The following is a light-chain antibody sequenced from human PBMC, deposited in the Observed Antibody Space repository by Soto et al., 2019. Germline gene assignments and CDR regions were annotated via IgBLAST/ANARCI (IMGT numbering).Light chain of an antibody. CDR3: SSYTSSSTVV. CDR1: SSDVGGYNY. J-gene: IGLJ2*01. Sequence: QSALTQPASVSGSPGQSITISCTGTSSDVGGYNYVAWYQQHPGKAPKLMIYDVNNRPSGVSNRFSGSKSDNTASLTISGLQAEDEADYYCSSYTSSSTVVFGGGTQLTVL. CDR2: DVN. V-gene: IGLV2-14*01.